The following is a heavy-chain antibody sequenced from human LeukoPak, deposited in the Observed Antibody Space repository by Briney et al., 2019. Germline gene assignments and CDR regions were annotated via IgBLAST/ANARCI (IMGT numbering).Heavy chain of an antibody. J-gene: IGHJ3*02. D-gene: IGHD5-18*01. Sequence: GGSLRLSCAASGFTFSSYAMSWVRQAPGKGLEWVSAISGSGGSTYYADSVKGRFTISRDNSKNTLYLQMNSLRAEDTAVYYCAKVDRGYSYGYPRGVFDIWGQGTMVTVSS. CDR2: ISGSGGST. CDR3: AKVDRGYSYGYPRGVFDI. V-gene: IGHV3-23*01. CDR1: GFTFSSYA.